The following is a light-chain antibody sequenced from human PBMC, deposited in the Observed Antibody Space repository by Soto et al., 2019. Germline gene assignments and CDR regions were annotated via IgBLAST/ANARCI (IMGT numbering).Light chain of an antibody. Sequence: QSALTQPPSASGSPGQSVTISCTGTSSDIGGYNYVSWYQQHPSKAPKLMISVVSKRPSGVPDRFSGSKSGNTASLTVSGLQAEDEADYYCSSYAGTNNFVVFGGGTQLTVL. J-gene: IGLJ2*01. CDR2: VVS. CDR3: SSYAGTNNFVV. V-gene: IGLV2-8*01. CDR1: SSDIGGYNY.